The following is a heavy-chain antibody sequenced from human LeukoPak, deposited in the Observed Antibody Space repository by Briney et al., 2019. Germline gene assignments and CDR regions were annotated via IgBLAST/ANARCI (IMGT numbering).Heavy chain of an antibody. J-gene: IGHJ3*02. Sequence: PGGSLRLSCAASGFTFSSYWMNWVRQAPGKGLEWVSSIGSRSTYTYSADSVKGRFTISRDNAKNSLYLQMNSLRAGDTAVYYCARGGLNFDAFDIWGQGTMVTVSS. CDR3: ARGGLNFDAFDI. CDR2: IGSRSTYT. CDR1: GFTFSSYW. D-gene: IGHD1-7*01. V-gene: IGHV3-21*01.